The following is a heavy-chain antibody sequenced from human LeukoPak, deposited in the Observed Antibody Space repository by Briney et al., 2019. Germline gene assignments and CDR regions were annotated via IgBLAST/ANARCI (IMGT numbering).Heavy chain of an antibody. CDR1: GFTFSSYW. CDR3: AKVGRPLLTDY. D-gene: IGHD3-10*01. V-gene: IGHV3-7*01. J-gene: IGHJ4*02. CDR2: IKQDGGEK. Sequence: PGGSLRLSCAASGFTFSSYWMSWVRQAPGKGLEWVANIKQDGGEKYYVDSVKGRFTISRDNAKNSLYLQMNSLRAEDTAVYYCAKVGRPLLTDYWGQGTLVTVSS.